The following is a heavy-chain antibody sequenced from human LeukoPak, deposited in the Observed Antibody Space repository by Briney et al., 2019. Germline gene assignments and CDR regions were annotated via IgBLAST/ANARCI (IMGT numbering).Heavy chain of an antibody. CDR3: ARGGSGWYVDY. J-gene: IGHJ4*02. D-gene: IGHD6-19*01. V-gene: IGHV1-18*01. Sequence: ASVKVSCKASGYTFTSYAISWVRQAPGQGLEWMGWISAYDGDTDCAQKLQGRVTMTTDTSTSTAYMELRSLRSDDTAVYYRARGGSGWYVDYWGQGTLVTVSS. CDR2: ISAYDGDT. CDR1: GYTFTSYA.